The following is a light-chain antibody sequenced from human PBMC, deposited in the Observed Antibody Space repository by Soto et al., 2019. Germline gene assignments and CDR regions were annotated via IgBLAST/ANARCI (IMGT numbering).Light chain of an antibody. CDR2: DAS. J-gene: IGKJ1*01. CDR3: QQYGSSPQT. Sequence: EIVLTQSPATLSLSPGERATLSCRASQSVSSYLAWYQQKPGQAPRLLISDASNRATGIPARFSGSGSGTDFTLTISSLEPEDFAVYYCQQYGSSPQTFGQGTKVDIK. CDR1: QSVSSY. V-gene: IGKV3-11*01.